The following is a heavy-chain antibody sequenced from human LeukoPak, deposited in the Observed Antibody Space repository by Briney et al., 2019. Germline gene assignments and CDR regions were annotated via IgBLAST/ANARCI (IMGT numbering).Heavy chain of an antibody. V-gene: IGHV3-9*01. CDR3: AKDTSTVTYYFYY. J-gene: IGHJ4*02. CDR2: ISWNSGSI. CDR1: GFTFDDYA. Sequence: GGSLRLSCAASGFTFDDYAMHWVRQAPGKGLEWVSGISWNSGSIGYAGSVKGRFIISRDNAKNSLYLQMNSLRAEDTALYYCAKDTSTVTYYFYYWGQGTLVTVSS. D-gene: IGHD4-17*01.